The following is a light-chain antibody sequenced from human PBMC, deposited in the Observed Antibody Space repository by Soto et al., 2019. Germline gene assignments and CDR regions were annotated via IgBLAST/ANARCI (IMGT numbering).Light chain of an antibody. V-gene: IGLV2-14*01. CDR3: ASYTRGGTYV. CDR1: SRDVGGYNW. CDR2: EVN. Sequence: QSALTQPPSASGSPGQSVTISCTGTSRDVGGYNWVSWYQHHPGKVPKLLIYEVNNRPSGVSDRFSGSKSGNTASLTISALQAEDEADYYCASYTRGGTYVFGTGTKLTVL. J-gene: IGLJ1*01.